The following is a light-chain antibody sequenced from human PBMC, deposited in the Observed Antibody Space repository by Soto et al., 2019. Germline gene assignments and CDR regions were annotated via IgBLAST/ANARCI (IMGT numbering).Light chain of an antibody. CDR1: QNIDIW. J-gene: IGKJ4*01. V-gene: IGKV1-5*01. CDR2: DAS. Sequence: DIQMTQSPSTLSASVGDIVTITCRASQNIDIWLSWYQQKPGKAPSLLIYDASNLKSGVPSRFSGSGSGTEFTLTISSLQPDDSGSYYCQQHKSYPVTLGGGTKVDIK. CDR3: QQHKSYPVT.